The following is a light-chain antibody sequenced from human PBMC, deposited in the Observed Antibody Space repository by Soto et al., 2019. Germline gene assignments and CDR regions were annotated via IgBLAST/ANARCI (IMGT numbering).Light chain of an antibody. CDR1: QSVSSSY. J-gene: IGKJ1*01. CDR3: QQYNNWPPRT. Sequence: EIVLTQSPGTLSLSPGERATLSCRASQSVSSSYLAWYQQKPGQAPRLLIYGASSRATGISDRFSGSGSGTDFTLTISSLQSEDFAVYYCQQYNNWPPRTFGQGTKVE. CDR2: GAS. V-gene: IGKV3-20*01.